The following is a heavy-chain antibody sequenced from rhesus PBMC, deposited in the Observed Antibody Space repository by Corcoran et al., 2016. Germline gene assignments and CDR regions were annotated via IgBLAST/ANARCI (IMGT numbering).Heavy chain of an antibody. J-gene: IGHJ3*01. Sequence: QVTLKESGPALVKPTQTLTLTCTFSGFSLTTSGMGVGWIRQPPGKALERLALIYWDDDKLYSTALKSRLTISKDSSKGQVVLTMTNMDPVDTATYYCARGNWNYRTFDFWGQGLRVTVSS. CDR3: ARGNWNYRTFDF. CDR1: GFSLTTSGMG. V-gene: IGHV2-174*01. CDR2: IYWDDDK. D-gene: IGHD1-26*01.